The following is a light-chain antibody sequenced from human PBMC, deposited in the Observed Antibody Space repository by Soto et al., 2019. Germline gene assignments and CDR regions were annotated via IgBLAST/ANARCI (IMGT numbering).Light chain of an antibody. V-gene: IGKV3-20*01. CDR2: GAS. J-gene: IGKJ1*01. CDR1: QSVNSN. CDR3: QQYGSSLT. Sequence: TQSPATLSVSPGDRATLSCRASQSVNSNLAWYHLKPGQAPRLLISGASTRATGIPDRFRGSGSGTDFTLTISRLEPEDFAVYWCQQYGSSLTFGQGTKVDIK.